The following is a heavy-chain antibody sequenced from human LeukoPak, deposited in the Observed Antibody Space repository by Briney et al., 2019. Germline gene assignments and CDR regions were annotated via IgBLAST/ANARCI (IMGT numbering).Heavy chain of an antibody. CDR2: INSGDAT. Sequence: PGGSLRLSCAASGFTVSSSDMSWVRQAPGKGLEWVSVINSGDATSYADSVKGRFTISRDNSKNTLSLHMNSLRAEDTAVYYCARGPRGFDPWGQGTLVTVSS. J-gene: IGHJ5*02. CDR1: GFTVSSSD. CDR3: ARGPRGFDP. V-gene: IGHV3-53*01.